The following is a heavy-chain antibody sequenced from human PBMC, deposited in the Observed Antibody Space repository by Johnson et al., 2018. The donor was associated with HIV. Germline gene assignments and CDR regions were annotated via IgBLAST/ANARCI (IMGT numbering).Heavy chain of an antibody. CDR1: GFTVSSNY. CDR2: IYSGGST. Sequence: VQLVESGGGLVQPGGSLRLSCAASGFTVSSNYMSWVRQAPGKGLEWVSVIYSGGSTYYADSVKGRFTISRDNSKNTLYLQMTSLRQDDTGVYWCYCTDHFGGGSESKGTCDVWGQGTMVTVSS. V-gene: IGHV3-66*02. D-gene: IGHD3-10*01. J-gene: IGHJ3*01. CDR3: YCTDHFGGGSESKGTCDV.